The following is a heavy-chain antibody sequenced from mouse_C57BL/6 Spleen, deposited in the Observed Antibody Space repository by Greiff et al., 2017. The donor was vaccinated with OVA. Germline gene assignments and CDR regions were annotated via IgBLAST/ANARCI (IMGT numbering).Heavy chain of an antibody. Sequence: EVQGVESGGGLVQPGGSMKLSCAASGFTFSDAWMDWVRQSPEKGLEWVAEIRNKANNHATYYAESVKGRFTISRDDSKSSVYLQMNSLRAEDTGIYDCTRGGGYLAWLAYWGQGTLVTVSA. V-gene: IGHV6-6*01. CDR2: IRNKANNHAT. CDR3: TRGGGYLAWLAY. D-gene: IGHD2-3*01. CDR1: GFTFSDAW. J-gene: IGHJ3*01.